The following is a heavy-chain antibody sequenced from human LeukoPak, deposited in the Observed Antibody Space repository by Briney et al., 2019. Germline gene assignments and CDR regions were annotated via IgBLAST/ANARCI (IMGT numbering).Heavy chain of an antibody. CDR1: GFAFNTYW. CDR2: INGDGSST. Sequence: PGGSLTLSCAASGFAFNTYWMHWVRQAPGTGLVWVSRINGDGSSTSYADFVKGRFTISRDNAKNTLYLQMNSLRAEETAIYYCARDKGYSIDQWGQGTLVTVSS. CDR3: ARDKGYSIDQ. J-gene: IGHJ5*02. D-gene: IGHD5-18*01. V-gene: IGHV3-74*01.